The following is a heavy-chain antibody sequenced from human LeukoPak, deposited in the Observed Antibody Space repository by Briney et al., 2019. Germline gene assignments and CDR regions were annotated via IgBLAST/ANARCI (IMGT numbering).Heavy chain of an antibody. D-gene: IGHD4-11*01. CDR3: ASAYMTTDDAFDI. CDR2: ISSSGSTI. CDR1: GFTFSDYY. J-gene: IGHJ3*02. V-gene: IGHV3-11*01. Sequence: GGSLRLSCAASGFTFSDYYMSWIRQAPGKGLEWVSYISSSGSTIYYADSVKGRFTISRDNAKNSLYLQMNSLRAEDTAVYYCASAYMTTDDAFDIWGQGTMVTVSS.